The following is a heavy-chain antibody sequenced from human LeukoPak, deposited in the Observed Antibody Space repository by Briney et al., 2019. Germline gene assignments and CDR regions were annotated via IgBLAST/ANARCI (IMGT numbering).Heavy chain of an antibody. D-gene: IGHD6-13*01. CDR2: INPSGGST. Sequence: ASVKVSCKEPGYTCTIYQTHSVRQAPGQGLEWMGIINPSGGSTSYAQKFQGRLTMTRDTSTSTVYMELRSLRSEDTAVYYCAVGEQQLAYWGQGTLVTVSS. J-gene: IGHJ4*02. CDR1: GYTCTIYQ. V-gene: IGHV1-46*01. CDR3: AVGEQQLAY.